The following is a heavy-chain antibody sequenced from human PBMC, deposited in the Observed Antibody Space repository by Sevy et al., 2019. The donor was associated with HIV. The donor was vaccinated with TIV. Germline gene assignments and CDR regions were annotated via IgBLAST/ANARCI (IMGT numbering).Heavy chain of an antibody. CDR2: IQYDGSNK. D-gene: IGHD3-16*01. CDR1: GFSFSSYG. J-gene: IGHJ4*02. V-gene: IGHV3-30*02. CDR3: VKEGGGEGGDH. Sequence: GGSLRLSCAASGFSFSSYGMHWVRQAPGKGLEWMSYIQYDGSNKDYADSVKGRFTIAKDNSKNTLYLQMNSLGVEDTDVCYWVKEGGGEGGDHWGQGTLVTVPS.